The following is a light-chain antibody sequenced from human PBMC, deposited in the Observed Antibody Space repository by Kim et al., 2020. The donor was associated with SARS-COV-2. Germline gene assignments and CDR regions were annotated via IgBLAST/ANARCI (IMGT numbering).Light chain of an antibody. CDR3: QTWGTGIHWV. CDR1: SGHSSYA. J-gene: IGLJ3*02. Sequence: VKLTCTLSSGHSSYAIAWHQQQPEKGPRYLMKLNSDGSHSKGDGIPDRFSGSSSGAERYLTISSLQSEDEADYYCQTWGTGIHWVFGGGTKLTVL. V-gene: IGLV4-69*01. CDR2: LNSDGSH.